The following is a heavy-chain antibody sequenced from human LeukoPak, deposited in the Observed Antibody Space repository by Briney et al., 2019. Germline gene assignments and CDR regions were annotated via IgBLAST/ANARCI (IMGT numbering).Heavy chain of an antibody. V-gene: IGHV4-34*01. CDR3: ARHRLVGATSL. Sequence: SETLSLTCAVYGGSFSGYYWSWIRQPPGKGLEWIGEINHSGSTNYNPSLKSRVTISVDTSKNQFTLKLSSVTAADTAVYYCARHRLVGATSLWGQGTLVTVSS. J-gene: IGHJ4*02. CDR1: GGSFSGYY. D-gene: IGHD1-26*01. CDR2: INHSGST.